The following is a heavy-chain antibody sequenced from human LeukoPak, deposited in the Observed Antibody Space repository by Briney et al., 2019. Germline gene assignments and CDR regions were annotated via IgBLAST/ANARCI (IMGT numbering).Heavy chain of an antibody. J-gene: IGHJ5*02. Sequence: GGSLRLSCAASGFTFSNYGMSWVRQAPGKGLEWVSGISGSSGSTYYADSVKGRFTISRDNSKNALYLKMNSLKAEDTALYYCAKDCYGSGSPRWFDPWGQGTLVTVSS. CDR2: ISGSSGST. V-gene: IGHV3-23*01. CDR1: GFTFSNYG. CDR3: AKDCYGSGSPRWFDP. D-gene: IGHD3-10*01.